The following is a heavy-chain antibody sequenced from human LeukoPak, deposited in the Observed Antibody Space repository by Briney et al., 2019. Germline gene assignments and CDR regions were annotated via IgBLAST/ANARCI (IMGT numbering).Heavy chain of an antibody. D-gene: IGHD2-8*01. CDR2: IRRNNGGV. CDR3: VKDAPNGSVDF. Sequence: GGSLRLSCVTSGFTFERYVMHWMRLAPGKGLECVSSIRRNNGGVGYAASAQGRFAISRDNARNSLYLEMTSLRPEATAVYYCVKDAPNGSVDFWGRGTLVTVSS. J-gene: IGHJ4*02. CDR1: GFTFERYV. V-gene: IGHV3-9*01.